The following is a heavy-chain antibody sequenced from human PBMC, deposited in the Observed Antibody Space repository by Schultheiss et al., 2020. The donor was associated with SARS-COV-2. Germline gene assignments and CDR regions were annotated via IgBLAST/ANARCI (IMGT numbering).Heavy chain of an antibody. Sequence: GGSLRLSCAASGFTFSSYAMHWVRQAPGKGLEWVSYISSSSSYTNYADSVKGRFTISRDNSKNTLYLQMNSLRAEDTAVYYCAKAGGLLHYYYYYYMDVWGKGTTVTVSS. CDR1: GFTFSSYA. D-gene: IGHD3-16*01. CDR3: AKAGGLLHYYYYYYMDV. V-gene: IGHV3-21*05. CDR2: ISSSSSYT. J-gene: IGHJ6*03.